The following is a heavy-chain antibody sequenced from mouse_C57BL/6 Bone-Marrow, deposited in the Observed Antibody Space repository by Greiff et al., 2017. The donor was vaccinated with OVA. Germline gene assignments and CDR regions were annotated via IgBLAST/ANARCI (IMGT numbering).Heavy chain of an antibody. CDR1: GYTFTNYW. CDR3: ARSEGITTVPYYYAMDY. Sequence: DVQLQESGAELVRPGTSVKMSCKASGYTFTNYWIGWAKQRPGHGLEWIGVINPYNGGTSYNQKFKGKVTLTVDKSSSTAYMELNSLTSEDSAVYYCARSEGITTVPYYYAMDYWGQGTSVTVSS. J-gene: IGHJ4*01. CDR2: INPYNGGT. V-gene: IGHV1-19*01. D-gene: IGHD1-1*01.